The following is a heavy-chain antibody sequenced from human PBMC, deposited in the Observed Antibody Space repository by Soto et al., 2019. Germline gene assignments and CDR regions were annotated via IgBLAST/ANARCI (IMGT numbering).Heavy chain of an antibody. D-gene: IGHD1-26*01. J-gene: IGHJ3*01. Sequence: EAQVVESGGGLVQPGGSLRLSCATSGFANYLIWVRQAPGKGLECVSGIFGGGRMYYADSAKGRFITSKDNSNNMVYLQMNSLRAEDTAIYYCARPSGNNERAFDLWGRGTVVAVSS. CDR2: IFGGGRM. V-gene: IGHV3-53*01. CDR1: GFANY. CDR3: ARPSGNNERAFDL.